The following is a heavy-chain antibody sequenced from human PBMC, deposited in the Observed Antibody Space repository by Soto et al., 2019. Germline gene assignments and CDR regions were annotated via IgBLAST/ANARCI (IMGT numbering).Heavy chain of an antibody. Sequence: LRLSCETTGFSFSVYGMHWVRQAPGKGLEWVAVIWYDASKQFYAASVEGRFTISRDNSKAILYLQMNSLRAEDTAVYYCAAWAEGATEVHWGQGSLVTSPQ. CDR1: GFSFSVYG. CDR2: IWYDASKQ. D-gene: IGHD2-15*01. CDR3: AAWAEGATEVH. V-gene: IGHV3-33*01. J-gene: IGHJ4*02.